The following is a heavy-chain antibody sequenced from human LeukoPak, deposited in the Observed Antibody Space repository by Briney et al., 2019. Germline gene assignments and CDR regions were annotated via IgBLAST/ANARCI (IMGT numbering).Heavy chain of an antibody. CDR1: GGSISSSY. Sequence: SETLSLTCTVSGGSISSSYWTWIRQPPGKGLEWIGHFYYRGSTNYNPSFKSRVTISVDTSNNQFSLNLSLTSVSAADTAVYYCATSVTVAAPAFDYWGQGTLVTISS. J-gene: IGHJ4*02. D-gene: IGHD6-19*01. V-gene: IGHV4-59*08. CDR3: ATSVTVAAPAFDY. CDR2: FYYRGST.